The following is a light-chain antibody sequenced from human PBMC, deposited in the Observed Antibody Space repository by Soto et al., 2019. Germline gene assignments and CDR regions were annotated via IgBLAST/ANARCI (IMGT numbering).Light chain of an antibody. J-gene: IGLJ1*01. CDR3: SSYAGSKSYV. CDR1: SSDVGDYNY. CDR2: EVS. Sequence: QSVLTQPPSASGSPGQSVTISCTGTSSDVGDYNYVSWYQQYPGIAPKLMIYEVSKRPSGVPDRFSGFKSGNTASLTVSGLQAEDEADYYCSSYAGSKSYVFGTGTKVTVL. V-gene: IGLV2-8*01.